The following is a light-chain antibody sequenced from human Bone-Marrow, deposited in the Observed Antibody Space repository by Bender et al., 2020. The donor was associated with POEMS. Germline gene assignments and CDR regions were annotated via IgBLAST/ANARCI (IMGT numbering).Light chain of an antibody. V-gene: IGLV2-14*03. Sequence: QSALTQPASVSGSPGQSITISCTGTSSDIGRYSYVSWYQHRPGTAPRLMIYDVIHRPSGISSRFSASKSGNTASLTISGLQAEDDADYYCSSYTNINTHVFGTGTKVTVL. CDR2: DVI. CDR1: SSDIGRYSY. J-gene: IGLJ1*01. CDR3: SSYTNINTHV.